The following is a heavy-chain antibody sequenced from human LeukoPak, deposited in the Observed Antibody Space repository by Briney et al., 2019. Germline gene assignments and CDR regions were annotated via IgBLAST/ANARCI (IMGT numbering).Heavy chain of an antibody. Sequence: GASVPVSCKASGYTFTVYFMHWVRQAPGQGFEWMGWINPNSGGTNYPQKLQGRVTMTRDTSISTAYMEPSRLRSDDTAVYYCARELNYDSSGYYFDYWGQGTLVTVSS. CDR3: ARELNYDSSGYYFDY. J-gene: IGHJ4*02. D-gene: IGHD3-22*01. CDR1: GYTFTVYF. V-gene: IGHV1-2*02. CDR2: INPNSGGT.